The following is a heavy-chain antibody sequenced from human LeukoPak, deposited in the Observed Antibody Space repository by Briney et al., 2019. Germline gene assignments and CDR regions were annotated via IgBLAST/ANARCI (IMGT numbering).Heavy chain of an antibody. CDR2: INAGSGNT. D-gene: IGHD2-2*01. Sequence: ASVKVSCKASGYTFTSYAMHWVRQAPGQRLEWMGWINAGSGNTKYSQNFQGRVTISRDTSASTAYMELSSLTSEDTAVYYCARVGAVPAAGSGMDVWGQGTTVTVSS. CDR3: ARVGAVPAAGSGMDV. J-gene: IGHJ6*02. CDR1: GYTFTSYA. V-gene: IGHV1-3*01.